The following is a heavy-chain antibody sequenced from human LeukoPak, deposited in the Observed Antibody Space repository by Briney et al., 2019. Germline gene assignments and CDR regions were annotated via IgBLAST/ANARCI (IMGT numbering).Heavy chain of an antibody. CDR2: INHSGST. D-gene: IGHD4-11*01. V-gene: IGHV4-34*01. J-gene: IGHJ4*02. CDR1: GGSFSGYY. Sequence: PSETLSLTCAVYGGSFSGYYWSWIRQPPGKGLEWIGEINHSGSTNYNPSLKSRVTISVDTSKNQFSLKLSSVTAADTAVYYCASQKRVTRGYYFDYWGQGTLVTVFS. CDR3: ASQKRVTRGYYFDY.